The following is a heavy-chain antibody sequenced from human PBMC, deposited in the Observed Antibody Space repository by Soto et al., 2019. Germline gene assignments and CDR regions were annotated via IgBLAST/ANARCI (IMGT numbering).Heavy chain of an antibody. CDR3: ARGQVVASQH. D-gene: IGHD2-15*01. CDR1: GGYISSGGYF. J-gene: IGHJ4*02. Sequence: PSETLCLTCTVSGGYISSGGYFWSWIRQPPGKGLEWIGNIFYSGTTYYNPSLKSRVTISVDTSKNQFSLKLSSVTAADTAVYYCARGQVVASQHWGQGTLDTVSS. V-gene: IGHV4-31*03. CDR2: IFYSGTT.